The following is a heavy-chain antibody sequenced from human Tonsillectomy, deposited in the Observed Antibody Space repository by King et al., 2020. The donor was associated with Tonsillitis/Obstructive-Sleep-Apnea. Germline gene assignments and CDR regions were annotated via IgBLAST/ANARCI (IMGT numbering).Heavy chain of an antibody. CDR2: IYYSGST. CDR1: GGSISSYY. J-gene: IGHJ4*02. V-gene: IGHV4-59*01. CDR3: ARGGYCSSTSCYTGYFDY. D-gene: IGHD2-2*02. Sequence: QLQESGPGLVKPSETLFLTCTVSGGSISSYYWSWIRQPPGKGLEWIGYIYYSGSTNYNPSLKSRVTISVDTSKNQFSLKLSSVTAADTAVYYCARGGYCSSTSCYTGYFDYWGQGTLVTVSS.